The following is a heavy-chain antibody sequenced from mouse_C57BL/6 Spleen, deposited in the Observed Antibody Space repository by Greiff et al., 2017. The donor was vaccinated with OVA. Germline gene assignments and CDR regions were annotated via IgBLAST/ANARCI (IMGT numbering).Heavy chain of an antibody. CDR2: ISNKANGSTT. CDR3: ARYYDYGAAWFAY. J-gene: IGHJ3*01. CDR1: GFTFTDYY. Sequence: EVKLVESGGGLVQPGGSLSLSCAASGFTFTDYYMSWVRQPPGKALEWLGFISNKANGSTTEYSASVKGRFTIYRDNSQSILYLQMNALRAEDGAAYYCARYYDYGAAWFAYWGQGTLVTVSA. D-gene: IGHD2-4*01. V-gene: IGHV7-3*01.